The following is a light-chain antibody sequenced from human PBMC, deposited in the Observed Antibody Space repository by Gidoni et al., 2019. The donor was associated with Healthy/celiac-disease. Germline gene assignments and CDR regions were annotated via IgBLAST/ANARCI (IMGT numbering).Light chain of an antibody. CDR2: AAS. Sequence: DIQLTQSPSSLSASVGDRVTITCRASQSISNYLAWYQQKPGKVPKLLIYAASTLQSGVPSRFSGSGSGTDFTLTISSLQPEDFATYYCQQSYSSPLTFGGGTKVEIK. J-gene: IGKJ4*01. V-gene: IGKV1-39*01. CDR1: QSISNY. CDR3: QQSYSSPLT.